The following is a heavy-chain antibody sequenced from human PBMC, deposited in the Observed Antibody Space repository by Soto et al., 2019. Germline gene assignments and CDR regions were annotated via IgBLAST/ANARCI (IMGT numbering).Heavy chain of an antibody. V-gene: IGHV3-30-3*01. CDR1: GFTFKSYA. D-gene: IGHD2-15*01. CDR2: ILNDGSNE. Sequence: QVQLVESGGGVVQPGRSLRLSCAASGFTFKSYAMYWVRQAPGKGLEWVAVILNDGSNEYYADSVKGRFTSSRDNSKNTLYLQMTSLRPEDTAVYYCARDGEAGYCSGGRCHSGYYYGLDVWGQGTTVTVSS. CDR3: ARDGEAGYCSGGRCHSGYYYGLDV. J-gene: IGHJ6*02.